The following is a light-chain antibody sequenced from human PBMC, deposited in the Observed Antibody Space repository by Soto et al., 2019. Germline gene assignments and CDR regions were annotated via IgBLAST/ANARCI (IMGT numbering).Light chain of an antibody. J-gene: IGKJ5*01. CDR2: DAS. Sequence: MTQSPSTLSGSVGERVTITCRASQTISSWLAWYQQKPGRAPKLLIYDASNLEAGVPSRFRGSGSGTDFTFTISRLQPEDIATYYCQQYENLPTFGQGTRLEIK. CDR3: QQYENLPT. V-gene: IGKV1-33*01. CDR1: QTISSW.